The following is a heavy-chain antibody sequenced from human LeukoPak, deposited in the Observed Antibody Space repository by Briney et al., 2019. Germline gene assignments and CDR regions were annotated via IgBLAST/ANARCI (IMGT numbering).Heavy chain of an antibody. CDR1: GFTFSTYS. CDR2: ISDSSGTI. CDR3: ASPFDY. V-gene: IGHV3-48*01. J-gene: IGHJ4*02. Sequence: GGSLRLSCAASGFTFSTYSMNWVRQAPGKGLEWVSYISDSSGTIYYADSVKGRFTISRDNAKNSLYLQMNSLGAEDTAVYYCASPFDYWGQGTLVTVSS.